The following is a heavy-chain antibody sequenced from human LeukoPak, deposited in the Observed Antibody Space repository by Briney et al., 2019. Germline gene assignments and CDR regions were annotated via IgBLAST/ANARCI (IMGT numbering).Heavy chain of an antibody. J-gene: IGHJ4*02. CDR3: ARQVAVAAWEY. CDR2: IYPGDSET. Sequence: GESLKISCKGSGYSFISYWIGLVRQMPGKGLEWMGIIYPGDSETRYSPSFQGQVTISADKSISTAYLQWSSLKASDTAMYYCARQVAVAAWEYWGQGTLVTVSS. D-gene: IGHD6-19*01. CDR1: GYSFISYW. V-gene: IGHV5-51*01.